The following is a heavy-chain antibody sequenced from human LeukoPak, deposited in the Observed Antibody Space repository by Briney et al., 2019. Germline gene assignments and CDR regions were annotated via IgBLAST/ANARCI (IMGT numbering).Heavy chain of an antibody. D-gene: IGHD3-16*01. Sequence: GGSLRLSCAASGFTFISYWMTWVRQAPGKGLEWVANIKHNGDELNYVDSVEDRFTISRDNAKNSLCLHMTGLRAEDTAVYYCARELRTFDSWGQGTLVTVSS. CDR1: GFTFISYW. CDR3: ARELRTFDS. J-gene: IGHJ4*02. CDR2: IKHNGDEL. V-gene: IGHV3-7*01.